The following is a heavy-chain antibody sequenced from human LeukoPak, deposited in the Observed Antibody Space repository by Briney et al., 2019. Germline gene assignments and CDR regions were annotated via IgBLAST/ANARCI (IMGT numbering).Heavy chain of an antibody. CDR3: ARGWIQLWLSSDWYFDL. CDR2: ISSSSSYI. V-gene: IGHV3-21*01. D-gene: IGHD5-18*01. Sequence: GGSLRLSCAASGFTFSSYSMNWVRQAPGKGLEWVSSISSSSSYIYYADSVKGRFTISRDNAKNSLYLQMNSLRAEDTAVYYCARGWIQLWLSSDWYFDLWGRGTLVTVSS. J-gene: IGHJ2*01. CDR1: GFTFSSYS.